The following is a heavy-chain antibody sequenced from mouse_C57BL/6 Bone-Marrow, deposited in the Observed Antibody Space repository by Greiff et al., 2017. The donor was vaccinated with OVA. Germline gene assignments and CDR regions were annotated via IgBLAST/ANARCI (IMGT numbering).Heavy chain of an antibody. D-gene: IGHD1-1*01. CDR1: GYTFTSYG. CDR3: ARTLYYYGSSYFHPYFDY. J-gene: IGHJ2*01. Sequence: QVQLKQSGAELARPGASVKLSCKASGYTFTSYGISWVKQRTGQGLEWIGEIYPRSGNTYYNEKFKGKATLTADKSSSTAYMELRSLTSEDSAVYFCARTLYYYGSSYFHPYFDYWGQGTTLTVSS. V-gene: IGHV1-81*01. CDR2: IYPRSGNT.